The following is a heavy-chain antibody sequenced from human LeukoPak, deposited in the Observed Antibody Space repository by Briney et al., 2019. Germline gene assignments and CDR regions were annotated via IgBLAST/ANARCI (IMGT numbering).Heavy chain of an antibody. CDR1: RYTFTGYH. V-gene: IGHV1-2*02. CDR2: INPNSGGT. Sequence: GASVKVSCKASRYTFTGYHMHWVRQAPGQGLEWMGWINPNSGGTNYAQKFQGRVTMTRDTSISTAYMELSRLRSDDTAVYYCARGQGYSYGFYYYYGTDVWGQGTTVTVSS. CDR3: ARGQGYSYGFYYYYGTDV. D-gene: IGHD5-18*01. J-gene: IGHJ6*02.